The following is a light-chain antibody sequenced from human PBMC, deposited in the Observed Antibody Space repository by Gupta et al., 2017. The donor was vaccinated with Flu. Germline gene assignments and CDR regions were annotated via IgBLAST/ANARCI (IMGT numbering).Light chain of an antibody. J-gene: IGKJ2*03. CDR3: QQYGSSPPYS. CDR2: GAS. V-gene: IGKV3-20*01. CDR1: QSVSSSY. Sequence: LSPGERATLSCRASQSVSSSYLAWYQQKPGQAPRLLIYGASSRATGIPDRFSGSGSGTDFTLTISRLEPEDFAVYYCQQYGSSPPYSFGQGTXLEIK.